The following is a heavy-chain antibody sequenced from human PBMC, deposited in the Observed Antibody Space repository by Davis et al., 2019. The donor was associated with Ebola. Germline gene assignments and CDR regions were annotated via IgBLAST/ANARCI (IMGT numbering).Heavy chain of an antibody. Sequence: ASVKVSCKSSGYTFTSHWMHWVRQAPGQGFEWMGLINPNGDSTLYAQKFQGRVTVARDTSTSTVYMELTSLRSEDTALYYCARDYGDVVVLVSGIQSSGGMDVWGQGTTVTVSS. J-gene: IGHJ6*02. D-gene: IGHD2-21*02. CDR3: ARDYGDVVVLVSGIQSSGGMDV. CDR1: GYTFTSHW. V-gene: IGHV1-46*01. CDR2: INPNGDST.